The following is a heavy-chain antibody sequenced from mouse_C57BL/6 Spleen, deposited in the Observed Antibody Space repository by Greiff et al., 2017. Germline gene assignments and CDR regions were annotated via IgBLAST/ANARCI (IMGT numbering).Heavy chain of an antibody. CDR2: IDPSDSYT. Sequence: QVQLQQPGAELVMPGASVKLSCKASGYTFTSYWMHWVKQRPGQGLEWIGEIDPSDSYTNYNQKFKGKSTLTVDKSSSTAYMQLSSLTSEDSAVYYCARAGYGSRKGYFDYWGQGTTLTVSS. CDR3: ARAGYGSRKGYFDY. V-gene: IGHV1-69*01. D-gene: IGHD1-1*01. J-gene: IGHJ2*01. CDR1: GYTFTSYW.